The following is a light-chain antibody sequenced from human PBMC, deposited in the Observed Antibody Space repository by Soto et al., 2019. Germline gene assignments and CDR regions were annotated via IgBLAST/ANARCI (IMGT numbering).Light chain of an antibody. V-gene: IGKV3-15*01. CDR2: GAS. J-gene: IGKJ1*01. CDR3: QQYINWPRT. Sequence: ETVMTQSPATLSVSPGERATLSCRASQSVGSNLAWYQQKPGQAPRLLIYGASTRATGIPARFSGSGSETEFALTITSLQSEDFAIYYCQQYINWPRTFGQGTKVEIK. CDR1: QSVGSN.